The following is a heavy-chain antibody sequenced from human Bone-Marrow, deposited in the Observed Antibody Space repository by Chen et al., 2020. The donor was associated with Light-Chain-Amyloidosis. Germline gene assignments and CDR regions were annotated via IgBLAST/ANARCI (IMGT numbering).Heavy chain of an antibody. CDR1: GASMSSSEYY. CDR3: ARGPSEVKWGVVVGAFTFDF. Sequence: QLQESGPGLAEPSKTLSLTCAVSGASMSSSEYYWGWMRQTPGKGLEWIGSIFYGDIMYYNPSLKSRVTLSVDPSDNRFSLRLKSVTAGDTAMYYCARGPSEVKWGVVVGAFTFDFWGQGTMVTVSP. CDR2: IFYGDIM. J-gene: IGHJ3*01. D-gene: IGHD3-3*01. V-gene: IGHV4-39*07.